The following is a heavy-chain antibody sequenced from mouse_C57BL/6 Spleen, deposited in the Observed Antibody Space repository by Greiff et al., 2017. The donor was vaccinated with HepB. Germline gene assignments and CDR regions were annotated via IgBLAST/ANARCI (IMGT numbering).Heavy chain of an antibody. CDR1: GYTFTSYG. D-gene: IGHD2-2*01. Sequence: QVQLKQSGAELARPGASVKLSCKASGYTFTSYGISWVKQSTGQGLEWIGEIYPRSGNTYYNEKFKGKATLTADKSSSTAYMELRSLTSEDSAVYFCARGLRRDYYAMDYWGQGTSVTVSS. V-gene: IGHV1-81*01. J-gene: IGHJ4*01. CDR3: ARGLRRDYYAMDY. CDR2: IYPRSGNT.